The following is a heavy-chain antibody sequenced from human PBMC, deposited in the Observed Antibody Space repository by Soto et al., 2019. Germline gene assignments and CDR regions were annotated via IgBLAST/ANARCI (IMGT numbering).Heavy chain of an antibody. J-gene: IGHJ6*02. CDR2: ISSSSFSI. V-gene: IGHV3-21*01. CDR3: ARNESSNIYGMDV. CDR1: GFTFSSYS. D-gene: IGHD6-6*01. Sequence: EVQLVESGGGLVKPGGSLRLSCAASGFTFSSYSMNWVRQAPGKGLEWVSSISSSSFSINYVDSVKGRFSISRDNAQNSLHLQMNNWRAEDTAVYYCARNESSNIYGMDVWGQGTTVTVSS.